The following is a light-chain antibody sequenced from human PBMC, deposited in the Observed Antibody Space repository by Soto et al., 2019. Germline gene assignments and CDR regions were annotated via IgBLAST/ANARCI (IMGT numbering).Light chain of an antibody. CDR1: SGHSNYA. Sequence: QLVLTQSPSASASLGASVKLTCTRSSGHSNYAIAWHQQQPEKGPRYLMKLNSDGSHRKGDGIPDRFSGSSSGAERYLTISSLQSEDEADYYCQTWGTGIRVFGTGTKLTVL. CDR3: QTWGTGIRV. J-gene: IGLJ1*01. CDR2: LNSDGSH. V-gene: IGLV4-69*01.